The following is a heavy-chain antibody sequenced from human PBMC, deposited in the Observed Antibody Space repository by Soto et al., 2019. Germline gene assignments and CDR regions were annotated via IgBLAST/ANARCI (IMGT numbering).Heavy chain of an antibody. CDR2: IIPISETT. V-gene: IGHV1-69*01. Sequence: QVQLVQSGAEVKKPGSSVKVSCKASGGTFSSYAISWVRQAPGQGLEWMGGIIPISETTNYAQKFQGRVTITAYESKSTAYMELSSLKSEDTAVYYCARSQGSSTSLEIYYYYYYGMDVWGQGTTVTVSS. CDR1: GGTFSSYA. CDR3: ARSQGSSTSLEIYYYYYYGMDV. J-gene: IGHJ6*02. D-gene: IGHD2-2*01.